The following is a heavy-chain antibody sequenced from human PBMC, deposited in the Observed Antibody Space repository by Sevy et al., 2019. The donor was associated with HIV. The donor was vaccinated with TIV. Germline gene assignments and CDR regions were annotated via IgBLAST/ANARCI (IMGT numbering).Heavy chain of an antibody. CDR3: AKEVGYYYDSSGYYSARGFDY. Sequence: GGSLRLSCAASGFTFSSYGMHWVRQAPGKGLEWVAVISYDGSNKYYADSVKGRFTISRDNSKKTLYLQMNSLRAEDTAVYYCAKEVGYYYDSSGYYSARGFDYWGQGTLVTVSS. J-gene: IGHJ4*02. CDR1: GFTFSSYG. D-gene: IGHD3-22*01. V-gene: IGHV3-30*18. CDR2: ISYDGSNK.